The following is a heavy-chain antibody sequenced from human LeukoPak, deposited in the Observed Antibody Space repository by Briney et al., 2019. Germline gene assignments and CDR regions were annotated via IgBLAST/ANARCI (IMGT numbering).Heavy chain of an antibody. CDR2: IYGGGST. CDR1: GFTVSSNY. D-gene: IGHD6-13*01. CDR3: AKVLKLVYFDY. V-gene: IGHV3-53*01. Sequence: PGGSLRLSCAASGFTVSSNYMSWVRQAPGKGLEWVSVIYGGGSTYYADSVKGRFTISRDNFKNTLYLQMNSLRAEDTAVYYCAKVLKLVYFDYWGQGTLVTVSS. J-gene: IGHJ4*02.